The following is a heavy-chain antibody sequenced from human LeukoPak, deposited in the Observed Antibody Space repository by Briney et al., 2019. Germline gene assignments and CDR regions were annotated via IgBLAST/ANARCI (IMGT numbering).Heavy chain of an antibody. V-gene: IGHV4-59*01. CDR3: TRVVNGGHFDY. D-gene: IGHD2-8*01. CDR2: VYHTGTS. CDR1: GASINDYY. Sequence: SETLSLTCSVSGASINDYYWTWIRQPPGKGLEWIGYVYHTGTSGYHPSLKSRVAMPLDTSKNQVSLKLSSVTAADTAVYFCTRVVNGGHFDYWGQGTLVTVSS. J-gene: IGHJ4*02.